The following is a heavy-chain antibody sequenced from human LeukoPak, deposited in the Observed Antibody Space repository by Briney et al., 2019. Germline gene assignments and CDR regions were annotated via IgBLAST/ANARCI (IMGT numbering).Heavy chain of an antibody. CDR1: GGSFSGYY. D-gene: IGHD4-17*01. J-gene: IGHJ2*01. CDR2: INHSGST. Sequence: SETLSLTCAVYGGSFSGYYWSWIRQPPGKGLEWMGEINHSGSTNYNSSLKSRVTISEDTSKNQFSLKLSSVTAADTAVYYCARGYGAERVRLWYFDLWGRGTLVTVSS. CDR3: ARGYGAERVRLWYFDL. V-gene: IGHV4-34*01.